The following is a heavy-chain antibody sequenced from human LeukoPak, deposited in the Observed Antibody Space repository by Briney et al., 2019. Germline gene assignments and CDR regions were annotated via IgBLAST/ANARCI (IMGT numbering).Heavy chain of an antibody. D-gene: IGHD1-1*01. CDR2: IYHSGST. CDR1: GYSISSGYY. CDR3: ARRAYSAAYWKHFDY. J-gene: IGHJ4*02. V-gene: IGHV4-38-2*02. Sequence: PSETLSLTCTVSGYSISSGYYWGCIRQPPGKGLEWIGSIYHSGSTYYNPSLKSRVTISVDTSKNQFSLKLNSVTAAHTAVYFCARRAYSAAYWKHFDYWGQGTLVTVSS.